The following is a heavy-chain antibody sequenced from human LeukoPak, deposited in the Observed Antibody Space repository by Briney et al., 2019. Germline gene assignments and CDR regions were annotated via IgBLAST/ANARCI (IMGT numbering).Heavy chain of an antibody. CDR1: GGSISSYY. CDR3: AALGSDGFNFLAFDI. Sequence: PSETLSLTCTVSGGSISSYYWTWIRQPPGKGMGWIGYVYDSGSTNYNPSLKSRVTISVDSSKNQFSLKLSSVTAADTAVYYCAALGSDGFNFLAFDIWGQGTTVSVSS. D-gene: IGHD5-24*01. J-gene: IGHJ3*02. V-gene: IGHV4-59*08. CDR2: VYDSGST.